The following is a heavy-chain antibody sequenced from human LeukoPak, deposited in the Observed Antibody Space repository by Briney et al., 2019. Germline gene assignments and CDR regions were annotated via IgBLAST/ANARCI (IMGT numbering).Heavy chain of an antibody. V-gene: IGHV4-59*01. Sequence: PSETLSLTCTVSGGSIRSYYWSWIRQPPGKGLEWIGYIYYSGSTTYNPSLKSRVAMSVDTSKNQFSLKLSSVTAADTAVYYCARGPSLNYAGDWFDPWGQGTLVTVSS. CDR2: IYYSGST. D-gene: IGHD1-7*01. CDR1: GGSIRSYY. J-gene: IGHJ5*02. CDR3: ARGPSLNYAGDWFDP.